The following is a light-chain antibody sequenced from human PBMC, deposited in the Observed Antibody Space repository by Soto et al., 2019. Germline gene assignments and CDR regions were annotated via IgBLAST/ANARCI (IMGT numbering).Light chain of an antibody. Sequence: QSALTQPASVSGSPGQSITLSCTGTSRDIGGYDHVSWYQRHPGKAPKLIIYDVNNRPSGVSNRFSGSKSGNTASLTISGLQAEDEADYYCTSYASGSSHVVFGGGTKVTVL. CDR2: DVN. V-gene: IGLV2-14*03. CDR1: SRDIGGYDH. CDR3: TSYASGSSHVV. J-gene: IGLJ2*01.